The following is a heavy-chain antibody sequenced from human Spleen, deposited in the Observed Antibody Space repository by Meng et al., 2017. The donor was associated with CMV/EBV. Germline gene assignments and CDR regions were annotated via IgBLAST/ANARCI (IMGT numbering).Heavy chain of an antibody. D-gene: IGHD3-3*01. CDR3: ARAPAGGFWSGIYRDYFYYGMDV. J-gene: IGHJ6*02. V-gene: IGHV3-7*01. Sequence: GESLKISCAVSGVSFSDDWASWVRQAPGKGLEWVATITHDGSDKYYMDSVRGRFTISRDNSKNTLYLQMNSLRVEDTAVYYCARAPAGGFWSGIYRDYFYYGMDVWGQGTTVTVSS. CDR2: ITHDGSDK. CDR1: GVSFSDDW.